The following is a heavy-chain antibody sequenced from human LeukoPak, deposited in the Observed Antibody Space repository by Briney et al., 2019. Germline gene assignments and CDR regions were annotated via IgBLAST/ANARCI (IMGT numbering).Heavy chain of an antibody. J-gene: IGHJ4*02. Sequence: AGGSLGLSCAASGFTFSSYGIHWVRQAPGKGLEWVAFFRYDRDNKYYADSVKGRFTISRDNSKNSLFVQMNSLRAEDTAVYFCAKSRSGSANWALQIFDNWGQGTLVTVSS. CDR1: GFTFSSYG. D-gene: IGHD1-1*01. CDR2: FRYDRDNK. V-gene: IGHV3-30*02. CDR3: AKSRSGSANWALQIFDN.